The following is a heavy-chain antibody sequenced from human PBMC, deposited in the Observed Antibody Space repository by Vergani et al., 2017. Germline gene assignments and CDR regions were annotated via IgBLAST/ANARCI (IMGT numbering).Heavy chain of an antibody. Sequence: QVQLQESGPGLVKPSQTLSLTCTVSGGSISSGSYYWSWIRQPAGKGLEWIGRIYTSGSTSYNPSLKSRVTISVDTSKNQFSLKLSSVTAADTAVYYCARQNILGYYYYGMDVWGQGTTVTVSS. J-gene: IGHJ6*02. CDR3: ARQNILGYYYYGMDV. CDR1: GGSISSGSYY. V-gene: IGHV4-61*02. D-gene: IGHD3-9*01. CDR2: IYTSGST.